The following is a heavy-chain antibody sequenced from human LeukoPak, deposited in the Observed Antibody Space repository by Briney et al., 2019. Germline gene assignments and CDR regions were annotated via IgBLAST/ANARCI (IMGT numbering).Heavy chain of an antibody. CDR3: ARSRDSSGYYWYFDL. CDR2: IIPIFGTA. Sequence: ASVKVSCKASGGTFSSYAISWVRQAPGQGLEWMGGIIPIFGTANYAQKFQGRVTITTDESTSTAYMELSSLRSEDTAVYYCARSRDSSGYYWYFDLWGRGTLDTVSS. CDR1: GGTFSSYA. V-gene: IGHV1-69*05. D-gene: IGHD3-22*01. J-gene: IGHJ2*01.